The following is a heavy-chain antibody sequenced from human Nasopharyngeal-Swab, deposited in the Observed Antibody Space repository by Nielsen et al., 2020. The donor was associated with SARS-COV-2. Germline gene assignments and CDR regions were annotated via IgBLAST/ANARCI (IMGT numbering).Heavy chain of an antibody. CDR2: IGDKDHNYAT. CDR1: GFIFSASA. CDR3: TTDFYFDY. Sequence: GESLKISCAASGFIFSASAMHWVRQAPGKGLEWLGRIGDKDHNYATTYGASVKGRFTISRDDSKNTAFLQMDSLKTEDTALYYCTTDFYFDYWGQGTLSPSPQ. V-gene: IGHV3-73*01. J-gene: IGHJ4*02.